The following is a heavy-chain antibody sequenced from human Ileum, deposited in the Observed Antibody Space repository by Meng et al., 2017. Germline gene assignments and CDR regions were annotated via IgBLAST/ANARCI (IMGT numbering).Heavy chain of an antibody. J-gene: IGHJ4*02. Sequence: QLQASAPGVVQPPAAPALSCPISGDSSSTCYWWTWVRQSPEKGLEWIGNIDHSERTNYNPSLTSRVTMSVDKSKKQISLNLSSVTAADTAVYYCATSGDNSGFYLGYWGPGILVTVSS. V-gene: IGHV4-4*03. D-gene: IGHD3-22*01. CDR1: GDSSSTCYW. CDR3: ATSGDNSGFYLGY. CDR2: IDHSERT.